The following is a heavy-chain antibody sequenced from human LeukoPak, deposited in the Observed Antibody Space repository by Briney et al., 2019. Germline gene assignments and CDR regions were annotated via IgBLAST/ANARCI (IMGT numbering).Heavy chain of an antibody. D-gene: IGHD3-10*01. CDR3: ARDPRPTRGGGSGSYYNLIDY. Sequence: ASVKVSCKASGYTFTGYYMHWGRQAPGQGLEWMGWINPNSGGTNYAQKFQGRVTMTRDTSISTAYMELSRLRSDDTAVYYCARDPRPTRGGGSGSYYNLIDYWGQGTLVTVSS. V-gene: IGHV1-2*02. J-gene: IGHJ4*02. CDR2: INPNSGGT. CDR1: GYTFTGYY.